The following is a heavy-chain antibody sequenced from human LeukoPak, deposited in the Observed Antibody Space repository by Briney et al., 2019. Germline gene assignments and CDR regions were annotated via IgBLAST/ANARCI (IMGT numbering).Heavy chain of an antibody. CDR3: ARPDAQCAIGNAFDL. Sequence: GESLKISLKCSGYNFVTYWIAWVRQMPGEGLEWVGIIYPADSDTRYSPSFQGQVTISADKSISTAYLQWSSLKASDTAMYYCARPDAQCAIGNAFDLWVQGTMGIVSS. V-gene: IGHV5-51*01. CDR2: IYPADSDT. D-gene: IGHD2-2*01. CDR1: GYNFVTYW. J-gene: IGHJ3*01.